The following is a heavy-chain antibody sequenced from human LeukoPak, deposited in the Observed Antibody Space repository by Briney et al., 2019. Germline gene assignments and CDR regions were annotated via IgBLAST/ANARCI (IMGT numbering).Heavy chain of an antibody. CDR3: ARDLGSGSYSCYDY. CDR1: GFTFSSYS. J-gene: IGHJ4*02. V-gene: IGHV3-21*01. CDR2: ISSSSSYI. D-gene: IGHD3-10*01. Sequence: PGGSLRLSCAASGFTFSSYSMNWVRQAPGKGLEWVSSISSSSSYIYYADSVKGRFTISRDNAKNSLYLQMNSLRAEDTAVYYCARDLGSGSYSCYDYWGQGTLVTVSS.